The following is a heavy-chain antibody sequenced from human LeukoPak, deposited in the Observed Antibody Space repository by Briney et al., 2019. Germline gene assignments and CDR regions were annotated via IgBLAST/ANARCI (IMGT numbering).Heavy chain of an antibody. V-gene: IGHV3-7*01. J-gene: IGHJ6*03. D-gene: IGHD2-21*02. CDR3: ARNGAPVVTAITPYYYYMDV. CDR1: GFTFSPYW. CDR2: IKQDGSEK. Sequence: PGGALRLSCAASGFTFSPYWMSWARQAPGKGLEWVANIKQDGSEKYYVDSVKGRFTISRDNAKNSLYLQMNSLRAEDTAVYYCARNGAPVVTAITPYYYYMDVWGKGTTVTVSS.